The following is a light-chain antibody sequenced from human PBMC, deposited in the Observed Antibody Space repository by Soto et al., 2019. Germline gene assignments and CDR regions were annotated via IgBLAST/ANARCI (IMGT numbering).Light chain of an antibody. CDR1: QSISSSY. CDR3: QQYGNSPLT. Sequence: EIVLTQSPGTLSLSPGERAPLSCRASQSISSSYLAWYQQKPGQAPRLLIYGASSRATGIPDRFSGRGSGTDFTLTISRLEPEDFAVYYCQQYGNSPLTFGGGTKVDI. J-gene: IGKJ4*01. CDR2: GAS. V-gene: IGKV3-20*01.